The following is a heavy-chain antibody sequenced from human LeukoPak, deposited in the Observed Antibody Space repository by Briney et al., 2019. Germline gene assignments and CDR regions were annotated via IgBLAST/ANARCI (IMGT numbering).Heavy chain of an antibody. CDR1: GGSFSGYY. CDR3: ARGGIVVPAAIYDY. J-gene: IGHJ4*02. D-gene: IGHD2-2*02. Sequence: PSETLSLTCAVYGGSFSGYYWSWIRQPPGKGLEWIGEINHSGSTNYNPSLKSRVTISVDTSKNQSSLKLSSVTAADTAVYYCARGGIVVPAAIYDYWGQGTLVTVSS. V-gene: IGHV4-34*01. CDR2: INHSGST.